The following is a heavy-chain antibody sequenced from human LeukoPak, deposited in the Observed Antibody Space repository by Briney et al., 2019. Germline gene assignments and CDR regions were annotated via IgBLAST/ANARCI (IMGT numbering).Heavy chain of an antibody. CDR1: GGSFSGYY. CDR2: INHSGST. J-gene: IGHJ4*02. D-gene: IGHD2-21*02. Sequence: SETLSLTCAVYGGSFSGYYWSWIRQPPGKGLEWIGEINHSGSTNYDPSLKSRVTISVDTSKNQFSLKLSSVTAADTAVYYCARRTCGSDCYSVDYWGQGNMVTVSS. CDR3: ARRTCGSDCYSVDY. V-gene: IGHV4-34*01.